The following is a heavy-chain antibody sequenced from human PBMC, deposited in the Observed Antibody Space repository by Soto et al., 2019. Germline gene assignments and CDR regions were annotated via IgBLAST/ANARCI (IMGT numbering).Heavy chain of an antibody. Sequence: EVLLVESGGGLIQPGGSLRLSCAASGFTFSSNDMNWVRQAPGKGLEWVSLIYSGGSTYYADSVKVRFTISRDNSKNTLYLQMSSLRAEDTAVYYCATRPLLPGAPWGQGTMVTVSS. D-gene: IGHD3-22*01. J-gene: IGHJ3*01. V-gene: IGHV3-53*01. CDR3: ATRPLLPGAP. CDR2: IYSGGST. CDR1: GFTFSSND.